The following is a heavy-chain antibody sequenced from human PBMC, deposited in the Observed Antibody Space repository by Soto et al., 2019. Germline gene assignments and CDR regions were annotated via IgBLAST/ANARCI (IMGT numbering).Heavy chain of an antibody. D-gene: IGHD6-13*01. J-gene: IGHJ4*02. Sequence: QVQLQQWGAGLLKPSETLSLTCAVYGGSFSGYYWSWIRQPPGKGLEWIGEINHSGSTNYNPSLMSRVTISVDPAKNQFSPKLSSVTAADTAVYYCARDNLYSSSWYGYWGQGTLVTVSS. CDR3: ARDNLYSSSWYGY. CDR2: INHSGST. V-gene: IGHV4-34*01. CDR1: GGSFSGYY.